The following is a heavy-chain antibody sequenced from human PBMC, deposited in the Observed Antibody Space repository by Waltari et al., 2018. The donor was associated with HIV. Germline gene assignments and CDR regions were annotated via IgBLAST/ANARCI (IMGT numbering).Heavy chain of an antibody. CDR3: ATGLREYWGDN. J-gene: IGHJ4*02. D-gene: IGHD3-16*01. CDR1: GLMFSIYG. V-gene: IGHV3-33*01. CDR2: IWHDGSKK. Sequence: QAQLVEPGGGVVQAGRSLSLSWGASGLMFSIYGMHWVRQAPGKGLEWVEVIWHDGSKKYDADSVKGRFTISRDNSKNTVDLQMDSLRVEDTAVYYCATGLREYWGDNWGQGSPVTVSS.